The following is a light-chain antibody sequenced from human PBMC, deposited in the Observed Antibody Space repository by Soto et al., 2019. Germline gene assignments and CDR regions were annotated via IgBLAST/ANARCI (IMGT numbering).Light chain of an antibody. CDR2: KAS. V-gene: IGKV1-5*03. CDR3: RHCDSYWT. J-gene: IGKJ1*01. CDR1: QSMSNY. Sequence: DIQLTQSPSTLSASVGDRVTITCRASQSMSNYLAWYQQKPGKAPKVLIYKASSLESGVPSRFSGSGSGTEFTLTISSLQPDDFATYYCRHCDSYWTFGQGTKVEIK.